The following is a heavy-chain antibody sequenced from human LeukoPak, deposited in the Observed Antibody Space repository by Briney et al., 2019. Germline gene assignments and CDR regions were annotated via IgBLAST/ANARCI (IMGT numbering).Heavy chain of an antibody. CDR3: ARDRYYYDSSGYYRLDY. CDR2: IYTSGST. CDR1: GGSISSGSYS. V-gene: IGHV4-61*02. D-gene: IGHD3-22*01. Sequence: PSETLSLTCTVSGGSISSGSYSWIWIRQPAGKGLEWIGRIYTSGSTNYNPSLKSRVTISVDTSKNQFSLKLSSVTAADTAVYYCARDRYYYDSSGYYRLDYWGQGTLVTVSS. J-gene: IGHJ4*02.